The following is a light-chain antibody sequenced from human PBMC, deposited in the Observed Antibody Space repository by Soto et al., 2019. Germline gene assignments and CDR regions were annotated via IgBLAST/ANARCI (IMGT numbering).Light chain of an antibody. CDR2: DAS. J-gene: IGKJ5*01. V-gene: IGKV1D-13*01. Sequence: GARCDITCLASRGISSALAWYQQKPGKAPKLLIYDASSLKSGVPSRFSGSGSGTDFTLTISSLQPEDFATYYCQQFTNYPPITFGQGTRLEIK. CDR1: RGISSA. CDR3: QQFTNYPPIT.